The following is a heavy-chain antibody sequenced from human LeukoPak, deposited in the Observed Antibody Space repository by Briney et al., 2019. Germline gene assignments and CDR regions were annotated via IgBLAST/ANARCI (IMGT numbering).Heavy chain of an antibody. CDR2: INPNSGNT. CDR3: ARNLGTYWGKDFLNWFDP. V-gene: IGHV1-8*01. CDR1: EYTFTNYD. J-gene: IGHJ5*02. D-gene: IGHD3-16*01. Sequence: ASVQVSCKASEYTFTNYDINWVRQATGQGLEWMGWINPNSGNTGYTQKFQGRVTMTRNTSLSTAYMELTSLKSEDTAVYYCARNLGTYWGKDFLNWFDPWGQGTLVTVSS.